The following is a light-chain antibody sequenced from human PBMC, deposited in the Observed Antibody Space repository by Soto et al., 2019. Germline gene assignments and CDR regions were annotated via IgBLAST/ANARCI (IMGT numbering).Light chain of an antibody. CDR1: SSNIGAGYD. J-gene: IGLJ2*01. CDR3: QSYDSSLSVL. CDR2: GNS. V-gene: IGLV1-40*01. Sequence: QSVRTQPPSESRAPGQRVTISCTGSSSNIGAGYDVHWYQQLPGTAPKLLIYGNSNRPSGVPDRFSGSKSGTSASLAITGLQAEDESDYYCQSYDSSLSVLFGGGTKVTVL.